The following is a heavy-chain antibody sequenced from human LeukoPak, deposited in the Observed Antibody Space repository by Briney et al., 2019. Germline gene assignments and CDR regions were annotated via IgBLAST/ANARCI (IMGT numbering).Heavy chain of an antibody. CDR3: ARGAHKRDDYGGFFDY. CDR1: GFTFSRNA. J-gene: IGHJ4*02. D-gene: IGHD4-23*01. V-gene: IGHV3-30*04. Sequence: GGSLRLSCAASGFTFSRNAIHWVRQAPGKGLEWVAVISYDGTNKYYADSVKGRFTISRDNSKNTLYLQMNSLRAEDTAVYYCARGAHKRDDYGGFFDYWGQKTLVTVSS. CDR2: ISYDGTNK.